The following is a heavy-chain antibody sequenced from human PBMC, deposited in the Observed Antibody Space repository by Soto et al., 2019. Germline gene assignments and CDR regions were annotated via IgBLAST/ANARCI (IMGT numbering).Heavy chain of an antibody. V-gene: IGHV1-3*01. CDR2: INAGNGNT. CDR1: GYTFTSYA. J-gene: IGHJ6*04. Sequence: ASVKVSCKASGYTFTSYAMHGVGQATGQRLEWMGWINAGNGNTKYSQKFQGRVTITRDTSASTAYMELSSLRSEDMSVYYCARDPSYYGMDFLGKGTTVTVSS. CDR3: ARDPSYYGMDF.